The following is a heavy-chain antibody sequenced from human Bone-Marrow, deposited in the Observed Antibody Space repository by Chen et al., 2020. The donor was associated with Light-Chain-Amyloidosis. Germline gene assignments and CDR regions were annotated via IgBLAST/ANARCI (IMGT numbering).Heavy chain of an antibody. D-gene: IGHD6-6*01. CDR1: GYTFTDYY. CDR3: AREKYSSSSRRWFDP. Sequence: QVQLVQSGADVKKPGASVKVSCKASGYTFTDYYAHWVRQAPGQGLEWMGWINPNSGGTNYEQKFQDRVTMTRDTSISTAYMELSRLRSDDTALYYCAREKYSSSSRRWFDPWGQGTLVTVSS. J-gene: IGHJ5*02. V-gene: IGHV1-2*02. CDR2: INPNSGGT.